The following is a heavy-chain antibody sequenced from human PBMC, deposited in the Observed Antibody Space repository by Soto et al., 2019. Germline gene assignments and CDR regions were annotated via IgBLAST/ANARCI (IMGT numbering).Heavy chain of an antibody. Sequence: ASVKVSCKASGYTFTSYYVHWVRQAPGQGLEWMGIIHPSGAVTNYAQKFQGRVTMTRDTSTSTVYMELSSLRSEDTAVYYCTADPATEENDAFDVWGQGTMVTVSS. CDR3: TADPATEENDAFDV. CDR1: GYTFTSYY. J-gene: IGHJ3*01. V-gene: IGHV1-46*03. D-gene: IGHD2-2*01. CDR2: IHPSGAVT.